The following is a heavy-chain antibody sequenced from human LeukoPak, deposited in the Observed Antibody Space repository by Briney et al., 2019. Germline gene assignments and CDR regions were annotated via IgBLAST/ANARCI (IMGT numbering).Heavy chain of an antibody. CDR2: ISSSSAYI. J-gene: IGHJ3*02. CDR1: GFTFSSYS. D-gene: IGHD5-24*01. CDR3: AKKMDDAFDI. Sequence: GGSLRLSCAASGFTFSSYSMNWVRQAPGKGLEWVAFISSSSAYISYADSVKGRFTISRDNAKNSLYLQMNNLRAEDTAVYYCAKKMDDAFDIWGQGTMVTISS. V-gene: IGHV3-21*01.